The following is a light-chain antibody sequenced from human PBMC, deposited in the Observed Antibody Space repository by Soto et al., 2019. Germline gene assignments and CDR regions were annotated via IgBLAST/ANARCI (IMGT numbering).Light chain of an antibody. Sequence: QSALTQPRSVSGSPGQSVTISCTGTTRDVGGYNYVSWYQQHPGKAPKLMIYDVSKRPSGVPDRLSGSKSGNTASLTISGLQAEDEADYYCCLFAGSYTWVFGGGTKLTVL. CDR2: DVS. CDR3: CLFAGSYTWV. J-gene: IGLJ3*02. CDR1: TRDVGGYNY. V-gene: IGLV2-11*01.